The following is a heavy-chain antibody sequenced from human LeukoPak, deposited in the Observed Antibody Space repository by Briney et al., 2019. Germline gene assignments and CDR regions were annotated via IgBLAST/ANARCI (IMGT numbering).Heavy chain of an antibody. D-gene: IGHD1-26*01. V-gene: IGHV3-21*03. J-gene: IGHJ4*02. CDR1: GFTFSSYS. CDR3: VTEVSGSFPT. CDR2: ISSSSYI. Sequence: PGGTLRLSCAASGFTFSSYSMNGVRQAPGKGLEWVSSISSSSYIYYADSVTGRFTISRDNAKNSLYLQMNSLKNEDTAVYYCVTEVSGSFPTWGQGTLVTVSS.